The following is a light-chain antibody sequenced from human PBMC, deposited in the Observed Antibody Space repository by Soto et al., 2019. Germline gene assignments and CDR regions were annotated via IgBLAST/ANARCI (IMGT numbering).Light chain of an antibody. CDR3: QQYGGSPRVT. CDR2: GAS. J-gene: IGKJ4*01. CDR1: QSVSDNY. V-gene: IGKV3-20*01. Sequence: EIVLTQSPGTLSLSPGERATLSCRASQSVSDNYLAWYQQNPGQAPRLLIYGASSRATGIPDRFSGSGSGTDFTLTIIRLEPEDFAVYYCQQYGGSPRVTFGGGTKVEIK.